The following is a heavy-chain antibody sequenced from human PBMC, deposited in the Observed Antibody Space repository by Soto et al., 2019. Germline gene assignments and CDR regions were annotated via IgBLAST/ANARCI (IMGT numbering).Heavy chain of an antibody. J-gene: IGHJ6*02. CDR2: IWYDGSNK. D-gene: IGHD3-10*01. CDR1: GFTFSSYG. V-gene: IGHV3-33*01. Sequence: GGSLRLSCAASGFTFSSYGMHWVRQAPGKGLEWVAVIWYDGSNKYYADSVKGRFTISRDNSKNTLYLQMNSLRAEDTAVYYCARDKRRYYYGSGSYYYYYYGMDVWGQGTTVTVSS. CDR3: ARDKRRYYYGSGSYYYYYYGMDV.